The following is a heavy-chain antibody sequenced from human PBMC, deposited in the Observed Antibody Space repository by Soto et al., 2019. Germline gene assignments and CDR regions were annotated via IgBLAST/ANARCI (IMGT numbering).Heavy chain of an antibody. Sequence: QVQLVQSGAEVKKPGSSVKVSCKASGGTFRSYAISWVRQAPGQGLEWMGGIIPIFGTANYAQKFQGRVTITADESTSTAYMELSSLRSEDTAVYYCARDFGRSYPSPLYYFDYWGQGTLVTVSS. J-gene: IGHJ4*02. CDR2: IIPIFGTA. V-gene: IGHV1-69*12. D-gene: IGHD3-3*01. CDR1: GGTFRSYA. CDR3: ARDFGRSYPSPLYYFDY.